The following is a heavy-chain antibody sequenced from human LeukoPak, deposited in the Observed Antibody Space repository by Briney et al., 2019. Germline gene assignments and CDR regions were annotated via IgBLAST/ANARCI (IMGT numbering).Heavy chain of an antibody. CDR1: GYTFTDYY. D-gene: IGHD2-15*01. J-gene: IGHJ4*02. Sequence: ASVKVSCKASGYTFTDYYIHWVRQAPGQGLEWMGRINSNSGDTNSAQKFQGRVTMTRDTSINTAYMELSKLRSDDTAVYYCARLIRRIAVVDLDYWGQGTLITVSS. CDR2: INSNSGDT. CDR3: ARLIRRIAVVDLDY. V-gene: IGHV1-2*06.